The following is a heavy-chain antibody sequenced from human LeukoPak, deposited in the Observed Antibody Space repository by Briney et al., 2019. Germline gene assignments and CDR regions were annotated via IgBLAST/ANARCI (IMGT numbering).Heavy chain of an antibody. Sequence: PGGSLRLSCAASGFTFSNFWLHWVRQAPGKGLVWVSRIHGGGFTTSFADSVKGRFTISRDNAKNTLYLQLNSLRADDTVVYFCVRIADDGFDVWGQGTMVTVSS. J-gene: IGHJ3*01. CDR1: GFTFSNFW. CDR3: VRIADDGFDV. CDR2: IHGGGFTT. D-gene: IGHD2-15*01. V-gene: IGHV3-74*01.